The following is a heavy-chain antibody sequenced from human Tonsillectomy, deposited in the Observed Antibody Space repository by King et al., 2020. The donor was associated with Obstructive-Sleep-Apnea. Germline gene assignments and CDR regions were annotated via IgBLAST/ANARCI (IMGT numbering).Heavy chain of an antibody. D-gene: IGHD2-2*01. CDR3: ARDRVVPAASEFDY. Sequence: VQLVESGGGLVKPGGSLGLSCTASGFIFSDYYMTWIRQAPGKGLEWVSYISGSSSYTNYADSVKGRFTISRDNAKNSLYLQMNSLRAEDTAVYYCARDRVVPAASEFDYWGQGILVTVSS. CDR1: GFIFSDYY. V-gene: IGHV3-11*06. CDR2: ISGSSSYT. J-gene: IGHJ4*02.